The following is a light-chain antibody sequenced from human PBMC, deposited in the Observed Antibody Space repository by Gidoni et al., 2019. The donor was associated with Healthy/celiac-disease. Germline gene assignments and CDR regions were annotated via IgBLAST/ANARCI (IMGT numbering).Light chain of an antibody. Sequence: QSVLTHPPSVAWDTGTRVTISCTGSSSNIGAGYDVHWYQQLPGTAPKLLIYGNSNRPSGVPYRFSGSKSGTSASLAITGLQAEDYADYYCQSYDSSLSGYVFGTGTKVTVL. V-gene: IGLV1-40*01. CDR1: SSNIGAGYD. CDR3: QSYDSSLSGYV. J-gene: IGLJ1*01. CDR2: GNS.